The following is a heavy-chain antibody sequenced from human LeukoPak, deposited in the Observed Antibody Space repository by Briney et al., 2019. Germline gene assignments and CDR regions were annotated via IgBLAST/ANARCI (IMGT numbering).Heavy chain of an antibody. D-gene: IGHD3-9*01. V-gene: IGHV4-59*01. CDR2: ISYSAST. J-gene: IGHJ3*02. CDR3: ARADILTGYPTPWYAFDI. Sequence: PSEALSLTCTVSGGSFSSYCWSWIRQPPGKGLEWIGYISYSASTDYNPPLRSRVTISVDTSNKQFSLKLSSVTAADTAVYYCARADILTGYPTPWYAFDIWGQGTMVTVSS. CDR1: GGSFSSYC.